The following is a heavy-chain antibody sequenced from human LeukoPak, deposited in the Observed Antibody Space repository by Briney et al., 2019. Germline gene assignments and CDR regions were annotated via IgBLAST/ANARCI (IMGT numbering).Heavy chain of an antibody. CDR1: GFTFSSYE. D-gene: IGHD6-19*01. CDR2: ISRSAGIL. CDR3: ARVSGWDQFDY. V-gene: IGHV3-48*03. J-gene: IGHJ4*02. Sequence: GGSLRLSCAASGFTFSSYEMIWVRQAPGKGLEWVSYISRSAGILTYADSVKGRFTISRDNANNSLYLQINSLRAEDTAVYYCARVSGWDQFDYWGQGTLVTVSS.